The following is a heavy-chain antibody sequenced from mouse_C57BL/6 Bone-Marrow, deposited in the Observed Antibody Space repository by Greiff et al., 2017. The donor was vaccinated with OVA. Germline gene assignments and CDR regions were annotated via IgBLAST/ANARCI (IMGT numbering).Heavy chain of an antibody. J-gene: IGHJ4*01. V-gene: IGHV1-64*01. CDR2: IHPSSGST. D-gene: IGHD2-13*01. CDR3: ARKNYGEVDY. Sequence: QVQLQQPGAELVKPGASVKLSCKASGYTFTSYLMHWVKQRPGQGLEWIGMIHPSSGSTNYNEKFKSKATLTVDKSSSTAYMQLSSLTSEDSAVYYCARKNYGEVDYWGQGTSVTVSS. CDR1: GYTFTSYL.